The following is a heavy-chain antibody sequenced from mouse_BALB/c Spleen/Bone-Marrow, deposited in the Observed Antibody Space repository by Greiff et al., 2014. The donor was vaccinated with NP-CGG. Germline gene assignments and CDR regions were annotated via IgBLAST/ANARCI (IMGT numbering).Heavy chain of an antibody. D-gene: IGHD2-3*01. CDR1: GYTFTDYT. Sequence: VQLQQSGPELVMPGASVKISCKTSGYTFTDYTLHWVRQSHGKSLEWIGGVNPNIGGTSYNQKFKDKASLTVNKSSTTAYMELRSLTSEDSAVYYCARGRWYYWGQGTTLTVSS. J-gene: IGHJ2*01. CDR2: VNPNIGGT. V-gene: IGHV1-22*01. CDR3: ARGRWYY.